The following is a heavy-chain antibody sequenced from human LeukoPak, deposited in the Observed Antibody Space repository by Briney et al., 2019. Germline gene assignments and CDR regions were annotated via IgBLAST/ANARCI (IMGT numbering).Heavy chain of an antibody. CDR1: GFTFSSYG. J-gene: IGHJ4*02. CDR2: IRYDGSNK. D-gene: IGHD3-10*01. V-gene: IGHV3-30*02. CDR3: AKDSITMVRGVPTDY. Sequence: GGSLRLSCAASGFTFSSYGMHWVRQAPGKGLEWVAFIRYDGSNKYYADSVKGRFTISRDNSKNTLYLQMTSLRAEDTAVYYCAKDSITMVRGVPTDYWGQGTLVTVSS.